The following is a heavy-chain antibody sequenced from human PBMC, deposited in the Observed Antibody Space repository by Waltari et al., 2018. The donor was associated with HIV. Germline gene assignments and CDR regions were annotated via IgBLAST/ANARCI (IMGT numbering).Heavy chain of an antibody. D-gene: IGHD1-7*01. CDR3: ARDLMGAPTGTTPYLDY. CDR2: IIPILGRA. V-gene: IGHV1-69*04. CDR1: GATFSSYA. J-gene: IGHJ4*02. Sequence: QVHLVQSGAEVKKPGSSVTVSCKASGATFSSYATCWIRHAPAPGLEWMGRIIPILGRANYAQKVQGRVTITADKATSTAYMELSSLRSEDTAVYYGARDLMGAPTGTTPYLDYWGQGTLVTVSS.